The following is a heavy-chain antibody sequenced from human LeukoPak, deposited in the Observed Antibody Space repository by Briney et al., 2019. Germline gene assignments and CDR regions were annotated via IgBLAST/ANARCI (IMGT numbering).Heavy chain of an antibody. CDR3: ARGRIARGITMIVVVPQYFQH. CDR2: INHSGST. J-gene: IGHJ1*01. CDR1: GGSFSGYY. V-gene: IGHV4-34*01. Sequence: SETLSLTCAVYGGSFSGYYWSWIRQPPGKGLEWIGEINHSGSTNYNPSLKSRVTISVDTSKNQFSLKLSSVTAADTAVYYCARGRIARGITMIVVVPQYFQHWGQGTLVTVSS. D-gene: IGHD3-22*01.